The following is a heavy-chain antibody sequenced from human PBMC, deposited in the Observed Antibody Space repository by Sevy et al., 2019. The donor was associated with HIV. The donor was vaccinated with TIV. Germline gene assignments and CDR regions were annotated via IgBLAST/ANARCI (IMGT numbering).Heavy chain of an antibody. CDR1: EFTVSSSY. CDR2: LYSGGST. V-gene: IGHV3-53*01. Sequence: GGSLRLSCAASEFTVSSSYMSWVRQAPGKGLEWVSILYSGGSTYYAASVKGRFAVSRDNSKNTLYLQMNSLRAEDTAVYYCARAGTGSYTAYFDYWGQGTLVTVSP. CDR3: ARAGTGSYTAYFDY. D-gene: IGHD1-26*01. J-gene: IGHJ4*02.